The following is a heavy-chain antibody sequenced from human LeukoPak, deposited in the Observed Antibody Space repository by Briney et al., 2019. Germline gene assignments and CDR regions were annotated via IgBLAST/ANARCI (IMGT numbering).Heavy chain of an antibody. CDR1: GFTFSSYG. J-gene: IGHJ4*02. CDR2: MSYDGLNK. Sequence: GGSLRLSCAASGFTFSSYGMHWVRQAPGKGLEWVAVMSYDGLNKYYADSVRGRFTISRDNAKNSLYLQMNSLRAEDTALYYCARDGDDTSGYFSPFDYWGQGTLVTVSS. V-gene: IGHV3-30*03. D-gene: IGHD3-22*01. CDR3: ARDGDDTSGYFSPFDY.